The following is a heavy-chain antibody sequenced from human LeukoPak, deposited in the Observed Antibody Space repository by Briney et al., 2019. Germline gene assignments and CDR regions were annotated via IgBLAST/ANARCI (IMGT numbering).Heavy chain of an antibody. J-gene: IGHJ4*02. CDR1: GFTFSSYS. CDR2: ISSSSSYI. Sequence: PGGSLRLSCAASGFTFSSYSMNWVRQAPGKGLEWVSSISSSSSYIYYADSVKGRFTISRDNAKNSLYLQMNSLRAEDTAVYYCARDLGPWAGGGYWGQGTLVTVSS. CDR3: ARDLGPWAGGGY. V-gene: IGHV3-21*01. D-gene: IGHD3-16*01.